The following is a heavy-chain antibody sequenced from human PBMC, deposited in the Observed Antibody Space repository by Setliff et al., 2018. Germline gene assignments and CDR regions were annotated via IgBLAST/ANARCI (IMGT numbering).Heavy chain of an antibody. V-gene: IGHV1-69*05. J-gene: IGHJ6*03. CDR3: AREGVDTRSSTDYRYYMDV. Sequence: SVKVSCKASGGTYSSYGISWVRQAPGQGLEWLGGTIPNFGTTNYAQEFQGRVTIITDESTSTAYMELSSLRSEDTAVYFCAREGVDTRSSTDYRYYMDVWGKGTTVTVSS. CDR2: TIPNFGTT. D-gene: IGHD5-18*01. CDR1: GGTYSSYG.